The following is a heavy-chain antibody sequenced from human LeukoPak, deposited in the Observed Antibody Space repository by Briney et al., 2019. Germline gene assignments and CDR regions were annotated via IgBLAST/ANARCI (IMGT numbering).Heavy chain of an antibody. V-gene: IGHV4-39*01. CDR1: GGSISSSSYY. J-gene: IGHJ4*02. D-gene: IGHD5-24*01. CDR2: IYYSGST. Sequence: SSETLSLTCTVSGGSISSSSYYWGWIRQPPGKGLEWIGSIYYSGSTYYNPSLKSRVTISVDTSKNQFSLKLSSVTAADTAVYYCARLRRDGYNRFDCWGQGTLVTVSS. CDR3: ARLRRDGYNRFDC.